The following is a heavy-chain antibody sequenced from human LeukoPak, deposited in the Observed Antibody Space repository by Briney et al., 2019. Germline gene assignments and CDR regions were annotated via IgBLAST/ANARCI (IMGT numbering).Heavy chain of an antibody. J-gene: IGHJ3*02. Sequence: AASVKVSCKASGYTFTSYYMHWVRQAPGQGLEWMGIINPSGGSTSYAQKFQGRVTMTRDMSTSTVYMELSSLRSEDTAVYYCARDHPLRGLNYDINNAFDIWGQGTMVTVSS. CDR3: ARDHPLRGLNYDINNAFDI. CDR1: GYTFTSYY. CDR2: INPSGGST. V-gene: IGHV1-46*01. D-gene: IGHD3-9*01.